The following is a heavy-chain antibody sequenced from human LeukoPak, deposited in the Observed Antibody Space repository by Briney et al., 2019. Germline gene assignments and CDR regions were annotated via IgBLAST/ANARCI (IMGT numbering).Heavy chain of an antibody. CDR2: IYTSGST. J-gene: IGHJ4*02. CDR1: GGSISSYY. Sequence: SETLSLTCTVAGGSISSYYWSWIRQPAGKGLEWIGRIYTSGSTNYNPSLKRRVTMSEDTSKNQFSLKLSSVTAADTAVYYRAREDLSGLGVVYSFDYWGQGTLVTVSS. CDR3: AREDLSGLGVVYSFDY. D-gene: IGHD3-16*01. V-gene: IGHV4-4*07.